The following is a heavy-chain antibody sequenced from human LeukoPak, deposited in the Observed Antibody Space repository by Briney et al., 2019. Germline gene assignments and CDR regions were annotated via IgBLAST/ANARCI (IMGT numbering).Heavy chain of an antibody. CDR2: IYYSGST. V-gene: IGHV4-39*01. CDR3: ASLAVAGLSEGY. J-gene: IGHJ4*02. D-gene: IGHD6-19*01. Sequence: SETLSLTCTVSGGSISSDSYYWAWIREPPGKGLEWIASIYYSGSTYYNPSLKSRVTISVDTSRNQFSLKLSSVTAADTAVYYCASLAVAGLSEGYWGQGTLVIVSS. CDR1: GGSISSDSYY.